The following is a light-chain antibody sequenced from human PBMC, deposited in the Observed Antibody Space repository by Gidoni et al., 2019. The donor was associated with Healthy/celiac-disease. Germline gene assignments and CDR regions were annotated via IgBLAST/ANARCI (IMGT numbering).Light chain of an antibody. J-gene: IGKJ4*01. V-gene: IGKV1-33*01. CDR1: QDISNY. CDR2: YAS. CDR3: LQYDNLPPT. Sequence: DIRMTQYPASLSASVGDRITITVQASQDISNYLNWYQQKPGKAPKLLIYYASNLDTGVPSRFSGSGSGTDFTFTISSLQPEDIATYYCLQYDNLPPTCGGGTKVEIK.